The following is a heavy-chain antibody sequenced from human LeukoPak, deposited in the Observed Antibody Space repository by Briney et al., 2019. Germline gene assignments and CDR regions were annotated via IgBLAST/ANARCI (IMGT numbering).Heavy chain of an antibody. J-gene: IGHJ4*02. CDR2: ISSSSYT. CDR3: ARGVVPAASVDTAMVSPDY. V-gene: IGHV3-11*06. Sequence: GGSLRLSCAASGFTFSDYYMSWIRQAPGKGLEWVSYISSSSYTNYADSVKGRFTISRDNAKNSLYLQMNSLRAEDTAVYYCARGVVPAASVDTAMVSPDYWGQGTLVTVSS. CDR1: GFTFSDYY. D-gene: IGHD5-18*01.